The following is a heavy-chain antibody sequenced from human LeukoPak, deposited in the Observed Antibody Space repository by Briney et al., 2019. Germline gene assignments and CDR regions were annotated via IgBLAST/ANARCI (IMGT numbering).Heavy chain of an antibody. CDR1: GFTFSSYA. CDR2: LSNSAGST. CDR3: AKDISFGVVIRAFDI. Sequence: GGSLRLSCAASGFTFSSYAMSWVRQAPGKGLEWVSALSNSAGSTYYADSVKGRFIISRDNSKNTLYLQMNSLRAEDTAVYYCAKDISFGVVIRAFDIWGQGTMVTVSS. J-gene: IGHJ3*02. V-gene: IGHV3-23*01. D-gene: IGHD3-3*01.